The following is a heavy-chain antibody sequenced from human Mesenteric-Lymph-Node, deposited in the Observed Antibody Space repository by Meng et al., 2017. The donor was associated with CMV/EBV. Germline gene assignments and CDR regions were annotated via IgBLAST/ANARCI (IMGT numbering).Heavy chain of an antibody. V-gene: IGHV3-30*02. CDR3: AKDRGGSWYSSSWFDY. D-gene: IGHD6-13*01. Sequence: GGSLRLSCAASGFTFSSYGMHWVRQAPGKGLEWVAFIRYDGSNKYYADSVKGRFTISRDNSKNTLYLQMNSLRAEDTAVYYCAKDRGGSWYSSSWFDYWGQGTLVTVSS. CDR2: IRYDGSNK. J-gene: IGHJ4*02. CDR1: GFTFSSYG.